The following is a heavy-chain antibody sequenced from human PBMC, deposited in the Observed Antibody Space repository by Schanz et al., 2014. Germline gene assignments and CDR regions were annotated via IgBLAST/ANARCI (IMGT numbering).Heavy chain of an antibody. CDR3: AKDAPSPFDL. CDR1: GFTFSTHA. J-gene: IGHJ2*01. Sequence: EVQLAESGGGLVQPGGSLRLSCAASGFTFSTHAMSWVRQAPGKGLEWISSISGDHRNTFYADSVKGRFTISRVNSKNTLYLQMNSQRAEDTAIYYCAKDAPSPFDLWGRGTLITVSS. V-gene: IGHV3-23*04. CDR2: ISGDHRNT.